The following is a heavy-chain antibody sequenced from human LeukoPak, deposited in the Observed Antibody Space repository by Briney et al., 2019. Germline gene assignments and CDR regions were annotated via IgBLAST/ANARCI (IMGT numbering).Heavy chain of an antibody. CDR1: GGSISSGGYY. Sequence: SETLSLTCTVSGGSISSGGYYWSWIRQPPGKGLEWIGYIYHSGSTYYNPSLKGRVTISVDRSKNQFSLKLSSVTAADTAVYYCAREVVVPAAIEGGHNWFDPWGQGTLVTVSS. CDR2: IYHSGST. J-gene: IGHJ5*02. D-gene: IGHD2-2*02. CDR3: AREVVVPAAIEGGHNWFDP. V-gene: IGHV4-30-2*01.